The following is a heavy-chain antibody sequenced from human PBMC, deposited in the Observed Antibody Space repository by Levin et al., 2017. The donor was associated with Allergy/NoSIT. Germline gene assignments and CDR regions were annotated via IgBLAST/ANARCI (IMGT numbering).Heavy chain of an antibody. Sequence: SCAASGFTFDDYAMHWVRQAPGKGLEWVSGISWNSGSIGYADSVKGRFTISRDNAKNSLYLQMNSLRAEDTALYYCAKDDDYDILTGHYAFDIWGQGTMVTVSS. D-gene: IGHD3-9*01. CDR2: ISWNSGSI. CDR1: GFTFDDYA. V-gene: IGHV3-9*01. CDR3: AKDDDYDILTGHYAFDI. J-gene: IGHJ3*02.